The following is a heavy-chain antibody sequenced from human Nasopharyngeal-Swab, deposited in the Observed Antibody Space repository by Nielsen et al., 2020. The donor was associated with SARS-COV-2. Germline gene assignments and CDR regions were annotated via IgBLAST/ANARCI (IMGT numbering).Heavy chain of an antibody. J-gene: IGHJ4*02. D-gene: IGHD6-13*01. Sequence: GGSLRLSCAASGFTFNSYGMNWVRQAPGKGLQWVSYISGSTGTIYYADSVKGRSTISRDNAKNSLYLQMNSLREEDTAVYYCARNLASRSSSWCFDYWGQGTLVTVSS. CDR1: GFTFNSYG. CDR3: ARNLASRSSSWCFDY. V-gene: IGHV3-48*02. CDR2: ISGSTGTI.